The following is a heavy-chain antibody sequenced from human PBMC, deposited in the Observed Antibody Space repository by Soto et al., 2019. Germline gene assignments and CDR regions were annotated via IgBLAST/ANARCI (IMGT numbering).Heavy chain of an antibody. Sequence: ASVKVSCKASGYTFTIYYMHWVRQAPGQGLEWMGIINPSGGSTSYAQKFQGRVTMTRDTSTSTVYMELSSLRSEDTAVYYCARDHGVVTDAFDIWGQGTMVTVSS. J-gene: IGHJ3*02. CDR1: GYTFTIYY. V-gene: IGHV1-46*01. D-gene: IGHD3-16*02. CDR2: INPSGGST. CDR3: ARDHGVVTDAFDI.